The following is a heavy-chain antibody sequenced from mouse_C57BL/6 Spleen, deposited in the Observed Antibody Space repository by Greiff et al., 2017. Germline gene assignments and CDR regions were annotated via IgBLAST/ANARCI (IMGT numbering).Heavy chain of an antibody. J-gene: IGHJ1*03. CDR2: IWTGGGT. CDR1: GFSLTSYA. V-gene: IGHV2-9-1*01. D-gene: IGHD1-1*01. CDR3: ARALFYGSSYWYFDV. Sequence: QVQLKELGPGLVAPSQRLSITCTVSGFSLTSYAISWVRQPPGKGLEWLGVIWTGGGTNYNSALKSRLSISKDNSKSQVFLKMNSLQTDDTARYYCARALFYGSSYWYFDVWGTGTTVTVSS.